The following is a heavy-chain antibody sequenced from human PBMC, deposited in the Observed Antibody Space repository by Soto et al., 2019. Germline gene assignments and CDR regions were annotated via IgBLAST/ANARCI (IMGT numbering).Heavy chain of an antibody. CDR2: IKQDGSEK. J-gene: IGHJ6*03. D-gene: IGHD6-6*01. Sequence: GGSLRLSCAASGFTFSSYWMSWVRQAPGKGLEWVANIKQDGSEKYYVDSVKGRFTISRDNAKNSVYLQMNSLRAEDTAVYFCAKDESIVPEGNYMDVWGKGTMVTVSS. CDR1: GFTFSSYW. CDR3: AKDESIVPEGNYMDV. V-gene: IGHV3-7*03.